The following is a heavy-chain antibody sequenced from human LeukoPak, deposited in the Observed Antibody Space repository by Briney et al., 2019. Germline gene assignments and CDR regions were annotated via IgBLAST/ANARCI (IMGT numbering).Heavy chain of an antibody. CDR1: GYTFTTYG. D-gene: IGHD4-23*01. CDR3: ARSDFGGAADY. CDR2: ISGYNGNT. Sequence: GASVKVSCKASGYTFTTYGISWVRQAPGQGLEWMGWISGYNGNTNYAQKLQGRVTMTTDTSTSTAFMELRSLRSDDTAIYYCARSDFGGAADYRGQGTLVTVSS. J-gene: IGHJ4*02. V-gene: IGHV1-18*01.